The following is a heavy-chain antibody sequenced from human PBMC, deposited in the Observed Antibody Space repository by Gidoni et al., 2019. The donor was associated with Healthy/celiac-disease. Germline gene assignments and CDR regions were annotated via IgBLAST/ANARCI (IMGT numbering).Heavy chain of an antibody. Sequence: QVTLKESGPVLVKPTETLTLTCTVPGFSLSNARMRVSWIRQPPGKALEWLAHIFSNDEKSYSTSLKSRLSISKDTSKSQVVLTMTNMDPVDTATYYCARSYYDFWSGYTVGAFDIWGQGTMVTVSS. CDR3: ARSYYDFWSGYTVGAFDI. D-gene: IGHD3-3*01. V-gene: IGHV2-26*01. CDR1: GFSLSNARMR. J-gene: IGHJ3*02. CDR2: IFSNDEK.